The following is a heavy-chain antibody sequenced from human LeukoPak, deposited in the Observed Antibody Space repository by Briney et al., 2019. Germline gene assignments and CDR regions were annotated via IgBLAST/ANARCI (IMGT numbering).Heavy chain of an antibody. CDR1: GYTFTSYG. CDR3: ARGDYYGSGTYYKKTVDY. D-gene: IGHD3-10*01. CDR2: ISAYNGNT. V-gene: IGHV1-18*01. J-gene: IGHJ4*02. Sequence: HRASVKVSCKASGYTFTSYGINWVRQAPGQGLEWMGWISAYNGNTNYAQKLQGRVTMTTDTSTSTAYMELRSLRSDDTAVYYCARGDYYGSGTYYKKTVDYWGQGTLVTVSS.